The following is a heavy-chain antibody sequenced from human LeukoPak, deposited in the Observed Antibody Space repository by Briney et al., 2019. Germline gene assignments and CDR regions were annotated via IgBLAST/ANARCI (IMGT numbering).Heavy chain of an antibody. Sequence: SETLSLTCTVSGGSINSYYWSWIRQPPGKGLDWIGYIYSTGSTNYNPSLKSRVTISVDTSKNQYSLNLSSVTAADTAVYYCASRSLAASYFDYWGQGTLVTVSS. J-gene: IGHJ4*02. CDR3: ASRSLAASYFDY. D-gene: IGHD6-6*01. CDR2: IYSTGST. V-gene: IGHV4-4*09. CDR1: GGSINSYY.